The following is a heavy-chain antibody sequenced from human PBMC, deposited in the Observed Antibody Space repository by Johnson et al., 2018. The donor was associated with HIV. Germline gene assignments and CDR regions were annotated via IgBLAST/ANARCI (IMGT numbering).Heavy chain of an antibody. D-gene: IGHD1-7*01. CDR3: TTDQVGRNYGGKYHI. J-gene: IGHJ3*02. Sequence: VQLVESGGGLVQPGGSLKLACAASGFTFSGSALHWVRQASGKGLEWVGHIRSKGNNYATAYAASVKGRFTISRDDSQNTLYLQMNSLKTEDTAVYYCTTDQVGRNYGGKYHIWGQGTVVTVSS. CDR2: IRSKGNNYAT. CDR1: GFTFSGSA. V-gene: IGHV3-73*01.